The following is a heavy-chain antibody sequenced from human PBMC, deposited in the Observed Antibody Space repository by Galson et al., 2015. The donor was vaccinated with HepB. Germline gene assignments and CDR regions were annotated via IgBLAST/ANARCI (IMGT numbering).Heavy chain of an antibody. J-gene: IGHJ4*02. CDR2: ISGSPATK. CDR1: GFTFSDYS. D-gene: IGHD4-23*01. Sequence: SLRLSCAASGFTFSDYSMIWVRQAPGKGLEWLSYISGSPATKYYADSVRGRFTVSRDNANNLLYLQMGGLRAEDTAIYYCVRSTHYSAPGGNDYWGQGNLVTVSS. V-gene: IGHV3-48*04. CDR3: VRSTHYSAPGGNDY.